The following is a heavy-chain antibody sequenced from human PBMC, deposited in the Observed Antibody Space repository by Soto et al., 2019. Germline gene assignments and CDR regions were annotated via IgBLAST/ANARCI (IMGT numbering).Heavy chain of an antibody. J-gene: IGHJ4*02. D-gene: IGHD3-3*01. V-gene: IGHV4-34*01. Sequence: PSETLSLTCAVYGGSFSGYYWSWIRQPPGKGLEWIGEINHSGSTNYNPSLKSRVTISLDTSKNQFSLKLSSVTAADRAVYYCARDGSGYDFLSGPYCLDYWGPGTLVTVSS. CDR2: INHSGST. CDR3: ARDGSGYDFLSGPYCLDY. CDR1: GGSFSGYY.